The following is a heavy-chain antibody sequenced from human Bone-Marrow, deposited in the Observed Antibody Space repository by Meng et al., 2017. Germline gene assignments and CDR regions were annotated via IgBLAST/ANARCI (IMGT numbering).Heavy chain of an antibody. Sequence: GESLKISCAASGFTFSSYGMHWVRQAPGKGLEWVSVIWYDGSNKYYADSVKGRFTISRDNSKNTLYLQMNSLRAEDTAVYYCAREEPIEYSSSSRGFGYYYGMDVWGQGTTVTVSS. V-gene: IGHV3-33*01. D-gene: IGHD6-6*01. CDR2: IWYDGSNK. CDR1: GFTFSSYG. CDR3: AREEPIEYSSSSRGFGYYYGMDV. J-gene: IGHJ6*02.